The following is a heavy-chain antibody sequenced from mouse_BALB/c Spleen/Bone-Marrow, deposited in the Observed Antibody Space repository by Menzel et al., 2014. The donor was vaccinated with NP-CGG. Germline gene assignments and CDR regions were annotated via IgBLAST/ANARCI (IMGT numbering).Heavy chain of an antibody. Sequence: VQLKDSGTVLARPGASVKMSCKASGYTFTSYWMHWVKQRPGQGLEWIGAIYPGNSDTSYNQKFKGKAKLTAVTSTSTAYMELSSLTNEDSAVYYCTRFLYGSGFYYAMDYWGQGTSVTVSS. J-gene: IGHJ4*01. CDR3: TRFLYGSGFYYAMDY. CDR2: IYPGNSDT. V-gene: IGHV1-5*01. CDR1: GYTFTSYW. D-gene: IGHD1-1*01.